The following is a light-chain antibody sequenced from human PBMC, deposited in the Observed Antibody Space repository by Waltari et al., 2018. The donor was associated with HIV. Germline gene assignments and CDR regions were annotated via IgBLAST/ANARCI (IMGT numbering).Light chain of an antibody. CDR2: SKT. J-gene: IGLJ3*02. Sequence: QSVLPQSPSASGPPGPLVTIPCSGRSSHIGSYTINSSQQLPGTAPKVLIYSKTKWPSAVPDRFSGSWSGTSASLDISGLQSEDEADYYCAAWDDSLNAWVFGVGTKLTVL. CDR1: SSHIGSYT. CDR3: AAWDDSLNAWV. V-gene: IGLV1-44*01.